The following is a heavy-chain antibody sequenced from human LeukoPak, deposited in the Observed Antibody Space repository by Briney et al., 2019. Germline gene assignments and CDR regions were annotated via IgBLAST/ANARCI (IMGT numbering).Heavy chain of an antibody. CDR2: IDPSDSYT. D-gene: IGHD3-9*01. Sequence: LGESLRISCKGSGYSFTSYWINWVRQMPGKGLEWMGKIDPSDSYTKYSPSFQGHVTISADRSINTAYLQWSSLKASDTAMYYCARLDRYGDFWGQGTPVTVSS. J-gene: IGHJ4*02. CDR3: ARLDRYGDF. V-gene: IGHV5-10-1*01. CDR1: GYSFTSYW.